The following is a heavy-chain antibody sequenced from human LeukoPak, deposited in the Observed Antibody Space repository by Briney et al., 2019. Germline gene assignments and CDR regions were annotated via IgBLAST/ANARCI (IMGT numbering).Heavy chain of an antibody. J-gene: IGHJ6*03. Sequence: SVKVSCKASGGTFSSYAISWVRQAPGQGLEWMGGIIPIFGTANYAQKFQGRVTITADESTSTAYMELSSLRSEDTAVYYCARGEDHGTPHYYYMDVWGKGTTVTVSS. V-gene: IGHV1-69*13. CDR1: GGTFSSYA. CDR3: ARGEDHGTPHYYYMDV. D-gene: IGHD1-1*01. CDR2: IIPIFGTA.